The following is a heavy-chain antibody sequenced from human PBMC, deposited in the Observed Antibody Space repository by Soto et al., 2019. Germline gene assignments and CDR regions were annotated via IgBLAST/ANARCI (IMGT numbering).Heavy chain of an antibody. CDR2: ISSSGSTI. Sequence: EVQLVESGGGLVQPGGSLRLSCAASGFTFSSYEMNWVRQAPGKGLEWVSYISSSGSTIYYADSVKGRFTISRDNAKNSLYLQMNSLRAEDTAVYYCAIERRIGSSWRTTTNYYCYGMDVWGQGTTVTVSS. V-gene: IGHV3-48*03. CDR3: AIERRIGSSWRTTTNYYCYGMDV. J-gene: IGHJ6*02. D-gene: IGHD6-13*01. CDR1: GFTFSSYE.